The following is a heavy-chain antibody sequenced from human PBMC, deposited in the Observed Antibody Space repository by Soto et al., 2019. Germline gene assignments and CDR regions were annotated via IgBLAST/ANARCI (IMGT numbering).Heavy chain of an antibody. CDR3: AKDRKQLWSDFDY. CDR1: GFPFDDYA. CDR2: ISGNGFTA. D-gene: IGHD1-1*01. V-gene: IGHV3-23*01. J-gene: IGHJ4*02. Sequence: WGSLRLSCEASGFPFDDYAMTWVRQSPGKGLEWVSSISGNGFTAYYADSVKGRFTISRDKSKNTVSLQMHSLRAEDTAVYYCAKDRKQLWSDFDYWGQGTLVTSPQ.